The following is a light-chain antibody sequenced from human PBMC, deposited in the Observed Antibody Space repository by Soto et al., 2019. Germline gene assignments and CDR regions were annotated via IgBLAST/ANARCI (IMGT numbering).Light chain of an antibody. CDR1: SSDVDDYRY. Sequence: QSALAQPRSVSGSPGQLLTISCTGTSSDVDDYRYVSWYQQYPGKAPKLVIYDGTKRPPGVPDRFSGSNSGNTASLTISGLQAEDEADYYCCSYVTTPEIFGTGTKVTV. CDR3: CSYVTTPEI. J-gene: IGLJ1*01. CDR2: DGT. V-gene: IGLV2-11*01.